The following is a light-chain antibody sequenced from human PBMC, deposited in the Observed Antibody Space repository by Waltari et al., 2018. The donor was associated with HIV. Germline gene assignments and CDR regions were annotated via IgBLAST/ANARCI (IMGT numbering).Light chain of an antibody. Sequence: QSALTQPPSASGSLGQSVTISCSGTSDDLGGYNYVFWYQQYPAKAPKLLIYEVNKRPSVVPDRFSGSKSLTTASLTVAGLQAEDEAHYCCSSFAGSNTVVFGGGTKRTVL. J-gene: IGLJ2*01. CDR1: SDDLGGYNY. V-gene: IGLV2-8*01. CDR2: EVN. CDR3: SSFAGSNTVV.